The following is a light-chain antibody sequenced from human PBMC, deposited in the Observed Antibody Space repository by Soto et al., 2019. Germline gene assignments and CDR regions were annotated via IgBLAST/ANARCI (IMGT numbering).Light chain of an antibody. CDR2: LGS. CDR3: MQALQIPWT. CDR1: QSLLFGDGYTY. J-gene: IGKJ1*01. Sequence: DIVMTQSPLSLPVTPGESASISCRSSQSLLFGDGYTYLDWYLQKPGQSPQVLIYLGSNRASGVPDRFSGSGSGTDFTLKISRVQAEDVGVYYCMQALQIPWTFGQGTKVEIK. V-gene: IGKV2-28*01.